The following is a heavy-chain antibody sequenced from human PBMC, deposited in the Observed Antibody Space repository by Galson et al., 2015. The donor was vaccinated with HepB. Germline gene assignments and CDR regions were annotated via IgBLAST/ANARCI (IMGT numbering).Heavy chain of an antibody. CDR1: GFTFSSYG. V-gene: IGHV3-30*18. CDR2: ISYDGSEK. D-gene: IGHD3-10*01. CDR3: AKGLSFYGSGSIDY. J-gene: IGHJ4*02. Sequence: SLRLSCAVSGFTFSSYGMYWVRQAPGKGLEWVAVISYDGSEKYYADSVKGRFTISRDNSQNTVDLQMNSLRAEDTAVYYCAKGLSFYGSGSIDYWGQGTLVTVSS.